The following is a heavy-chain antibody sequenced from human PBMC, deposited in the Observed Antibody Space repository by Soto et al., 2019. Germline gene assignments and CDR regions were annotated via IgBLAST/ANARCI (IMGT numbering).Heavy chain of an antibody. CDR2: ISGSGGST. CDR3: ANQELRFLGNAFDI. CDR1: GFTFSSYA. V-gene: IGHV3-23*01. J-gene: IGHJ3*02. D-gene: IGHD3-3*01. Sequence: EVQLLESGGGLVQPGGSLRLSCAASGFTFSSYAMSWVRQAPGKGLEWVSSISGSGGSTYYADSVKGRFTISIDNSKNTLYLQMNSLRAEDTAVYYCANQELRFLGNAFDIWGQGTMVTVSS.